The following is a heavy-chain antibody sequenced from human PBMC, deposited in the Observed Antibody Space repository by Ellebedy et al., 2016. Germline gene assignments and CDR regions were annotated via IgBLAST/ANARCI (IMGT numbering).Heavy chain of an antibody. CDR3: TRDGDVHNGYTSSWYAY. CDR2: IIPMIGIG. D-gene: IGHD6-13*01. J-gene: IGHJ4*02. V-gene: IGHV1-69*04. CDR1: GGSFSNYG. Sequence: ASVKVSCKASGGSFSNYGINWVRQAPGQGLEWMGRIIPMIGIGNNAQKFQGRVTITADKSTSTVFMELSSLRSEDTAVYYCTRDGDVHNGYTSSWYAYWGQGPLLSVSS.